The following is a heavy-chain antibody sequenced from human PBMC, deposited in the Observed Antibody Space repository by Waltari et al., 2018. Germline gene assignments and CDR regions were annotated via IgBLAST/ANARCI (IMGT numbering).Heavy chain of an antibody. Sequence: QVQLQESGQGLVKPSGTLSLTCAVSGYSLSGNYWWSWVRQSPEKGLEWIGQVHHSGKTHYNPSLQSRVTISVDKPKNQFSLNLNSVTAADTAVYYCAGDRAIGLFFDYWGRGTLVTVSS. V-gene: IGHV4-4*02. D-gene: IGHD2-2*01. CDR2: VHHSGKT. CDR3: AGDRAIGLFFDY. J-gene: IGHJ4*02. CDR1: GYSLSGNYW.